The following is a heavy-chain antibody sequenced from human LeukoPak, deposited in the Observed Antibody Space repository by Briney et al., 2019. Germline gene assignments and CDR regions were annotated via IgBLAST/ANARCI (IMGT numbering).Heavy chain of an antibody. J-gene: IGHJ4*02. Sequence: ASVKVSCKVSGYTLTELSMHWVRQAPGQGLEWMGWINPNSGGTNYAQKFQGRVTMTRDTSISTAYMELSRLRSDDTAVYYCARVQVGAKGGDYWGQGTLVTVSS. CDR3: ARVQVGAKGGDY. V-gene: IGHV1-2*02. CDR2: INPNSGGT. D-gene: IGHD1-26*01. CDR1: GYTLTELS.